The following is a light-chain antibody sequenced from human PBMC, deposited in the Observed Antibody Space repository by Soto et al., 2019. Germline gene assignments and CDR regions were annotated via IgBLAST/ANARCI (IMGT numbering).Light chain of an antibody. CDR2: DAS. CDR3: QQRSNWPT. Sequence: EIVLTQSPATLSLSPGERATLSCRASQRVSSYLAWYQQKPGQAPRLLIYDASNRATGIPARFSGSGSGTDFTLTISSLEPEDFAVYYCQQRSNWPTVGGGTKVDSK. CDR1: QRVSSY. J-gene: IGKJ4*01. V-gene: IGKV3-11*01.